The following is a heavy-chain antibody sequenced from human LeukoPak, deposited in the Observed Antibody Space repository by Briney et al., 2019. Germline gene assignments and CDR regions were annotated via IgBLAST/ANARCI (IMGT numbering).Heavy chain of an antibody. D-gene: IGHD4-11*01. J-gene: IGHJ4*02. CDR2: IYTSGST. V-gene: IGHV4-61*02. Sequence: SQTLSLTCTVSGGSISSGRYYWSWIRQPAGKGLEWIGRIYTSGSTNYNPSLKSRVTISVDTSKNQFSLKLSSVTAADTAVYYCARDNSNYFDYWGQGTLVTVSS. CDR1: GGSISSGRYY. CDR3: ARDNSNYFDY.